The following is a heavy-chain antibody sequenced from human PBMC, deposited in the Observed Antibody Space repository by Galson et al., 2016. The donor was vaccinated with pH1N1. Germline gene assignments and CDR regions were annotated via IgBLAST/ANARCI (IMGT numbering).Heavy chain of an antibody. J-gene: IGHJ4*02. D-gene: IGHD6-19*01. Sequence: SLRLSCAASGFAFSSYEMNWVRQAPGKGPEWVSHISRSGSTIHYADSVKGRFTVSRDNAKNSLYLQMNSLRAEDTAVYYCARPAEQQWLVILPFGYWGQGILVTVSS. V-gene: IGHV3-48*03. CDR3: ARPAEQQWLVILPFGY. CDR1: GFAFSSYE. CDR2: ISRSGSTI.